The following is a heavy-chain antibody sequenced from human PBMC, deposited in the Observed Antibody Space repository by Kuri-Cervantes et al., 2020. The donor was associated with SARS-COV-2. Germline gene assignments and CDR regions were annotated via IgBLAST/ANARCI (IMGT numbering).Heavy chain of an antibody. Sequence: GSLRLSCAVYGGSFSGYYWSWIRQPPGKGLEWIGEINHSGSTNYNPSLKSRVTISVDTSKNQVSLKLTSVTAADTAVYYCATNSVSDSYYNGDMDVWGKGTTVTVSS. CDR3: ATNSVSDSYYNGDMDV. J-gene: IGHJ6*03. CDR1: GGSFSGYY. V-gene: IGHV4-34*01. D-gene: IGHD3-10*01. CDR2: INHSGST.